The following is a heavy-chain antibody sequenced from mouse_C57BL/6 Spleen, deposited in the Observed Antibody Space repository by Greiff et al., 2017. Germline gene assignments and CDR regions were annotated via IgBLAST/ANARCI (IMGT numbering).Heavy chain of an antibody. CDR3: ARDSSGGGFAY. V-gene: IGHV1-76*01. D-gene: IGHD3-2*02. CDR1: GYTFTDYY. Sequence: QVQLQQSGAELVRPGASVKLSCKASGYTFTDYYINWVKQRPGQGLEWIARIYPGSGNTYYNEKFKGKATLTAEKSSSTAYMQLSSLTSEDSAVYFCARDSSGGGFAYWGQGTLVTVSA. CDR2: IYPGSGNT. J-gene: IGHJ3*01.